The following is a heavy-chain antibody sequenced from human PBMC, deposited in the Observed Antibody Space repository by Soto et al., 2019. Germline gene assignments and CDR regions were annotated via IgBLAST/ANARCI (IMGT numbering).Heavy chain of an antibody. CDR1: GFTFSNAW. CDR2: IKSETDGGTT. Sequence: GGSLRLSCAASGFTFSNAWINWVRQAPGKGLEWVGRIKSETDGGTTDYAAPVKGRFAISRDDSNNMVYLQMNSLKIEDTAVYYCTTDSYSTIIIVRFDYWGHGTLVTVSS. J-gene: IGHJ4*01. D-gene: IGHD3-22*01. CDR3: TTDSYSTIIIVRFDY. V-gene: IGHV3-15*07.